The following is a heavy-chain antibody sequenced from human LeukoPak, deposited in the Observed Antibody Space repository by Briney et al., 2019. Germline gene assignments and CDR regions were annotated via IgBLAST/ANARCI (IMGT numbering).Heavy chain of an antibody. Sequence: SETLSLTCTVSGGSISSYYWSWIRQPPGKGLEWIGYIYYSGSTNYNPSLKSRVTISVDTSKNQFSLKLSSVTAADTAVYYCARVPGRLVVLSSYYFDYWGQGTLVTVSS. CDR2: IYYSGST. V-gene: IGHV4-59*12. D-gene: IGHD3-22*01. CDR3: ARVPGRLVVLSSYYFDY. J-gene: IGHJ4*02. CDR1: GGSISSYY.